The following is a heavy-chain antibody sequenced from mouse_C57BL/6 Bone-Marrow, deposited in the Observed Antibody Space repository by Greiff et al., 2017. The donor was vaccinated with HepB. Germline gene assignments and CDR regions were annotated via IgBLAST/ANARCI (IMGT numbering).Heavy chain of an antibody. Sequence: VHVKQSGPELVKPGASVKIPCKASGYTFTDYNMDWVKQSHGKSLEWIGDINPNNGGTIYNQKFKGKATLTVDKSSSTAYMELRSLTSEDTAVYYCARSEGTYDGYYPAWFAYWGQGTLVTVSA. V-gene: IGHV1-18*01. D-gene: IGHD2-3*01. CDR3: ARSEGTYDGYYPAWFAY. CDR2: INPNNGGT. CDR1: GYTFTDYN. J-gene: IGHJ3*01.